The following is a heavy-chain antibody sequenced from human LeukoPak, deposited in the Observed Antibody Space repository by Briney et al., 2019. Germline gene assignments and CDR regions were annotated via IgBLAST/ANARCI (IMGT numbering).Heavy chain of an antibody. V-gene: IGHV4-30-4*01. CDR2: IYYSGST. CDR1: GRSISSGDYY. D-gene: IGHD5-18*01. CDR3: ARDLPALVPVY. Sequence: PSQTLSLTCTVSGRSISSGDYYWSWIRQPPGKGLEWIGYIYYSGSTYYNPTLKSRVTISVDTSNNQFSLKLSSVTAADTAVYYCARDLPALVPVYWGQGTLVTVSS. J-gene: IGHJ4*02.